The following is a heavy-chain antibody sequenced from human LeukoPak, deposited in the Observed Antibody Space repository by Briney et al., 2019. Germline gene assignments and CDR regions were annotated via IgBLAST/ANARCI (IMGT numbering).Heavy chain of an antibody. Sequence: PGGSLRLSCAASGFTFSSYGMHWVRQAPGKGLEWVAFIRYDGSNKYYADSVKGRFTISRDNSKNTLYLQMNSLRAEDTAVYYCAKGEVAARPDDAFDIWGQGTMVTVSS. CDR3: AKGEVAARPDDAFDI. V-gene: IGHV3-30*02. CDR1: GFTFSSYG. CDR2: IRYDGSNK. J-gene: IGHJ3*02. D-gene: IGHD6-6*01.